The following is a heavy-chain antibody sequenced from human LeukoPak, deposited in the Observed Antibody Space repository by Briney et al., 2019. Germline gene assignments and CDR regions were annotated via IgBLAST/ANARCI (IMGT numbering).Heavy chain of an antibody. J-gene: IGHJ4*02. CDR2: INPNSGGT. CDR3: ARDQEGFDY. Sequence: ASVTVSCTASGYTFTGYYMHWVRQAPGQGLEWMGRINPNSGGTNYAQKFQGRVTMTRDTSISTVHMELSGLRSEDTAVYYCARDQEGFDYWGQGTLVTVSS. V-gene: IGHV1-2*06. CDR1: GYTFTGYY.